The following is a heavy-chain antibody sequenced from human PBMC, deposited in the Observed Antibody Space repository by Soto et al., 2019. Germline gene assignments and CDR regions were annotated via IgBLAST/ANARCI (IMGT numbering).Heavy chain of an antibody. V-gene: IGHV3-23*01. CDR1: GFTFSHYV. Sequence: EVQLLESGGGLVRPGGSLRLSCAASGFTFSHYVLSWVRQAPGGGLEWVSSIRGSGSSVYLADSVRGRFAMSRDLSTNTVSLQMNSLTVEDTAIYYCAKVRASYLSAAYFYYGLEVWGQGTTVTVSS. CDR2: IRGSGSSV. J-gene: IGHJ6*02. CDR3: AKVRASYLSAAYFYYGLEV. D-gene: IGHD2-15*01.